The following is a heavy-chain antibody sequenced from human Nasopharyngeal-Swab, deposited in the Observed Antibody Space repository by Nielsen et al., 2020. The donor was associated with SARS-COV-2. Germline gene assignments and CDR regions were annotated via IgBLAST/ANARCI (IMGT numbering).Heavy chain of an antibody. J-gene: IGHJ4*02. CDR2: INHSGST. D-gene: IGHD3-10*01. Sequence: SETLSLTCTVSGGSISSSSYYWSWIRQPPGKGLEWIGEINHSGSTNYNPSLKSRVTISVDTSKNQFSLKLSSVTAADTAVYYCAQYYGSGSIQYWGQGTLVTVSS. V-gene: IGHV4-39*07. CDR1: GGSISSSSYY. CDR3: AQYYGSGSIQY.